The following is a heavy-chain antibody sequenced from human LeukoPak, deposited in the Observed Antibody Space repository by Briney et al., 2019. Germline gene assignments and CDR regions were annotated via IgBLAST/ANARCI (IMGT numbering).Heavy chain of an antibody. CDR3: ARELAAAGTEGAFDI. V-gene: IGHV1-69*04. CDR1: GGTFSSYA. Sequence: SVKVSCKASGGTFSSYAISWVRQAPGQGLEWMGRIIPILGIANYAQKLQGRVTITADKSTSTAYMELSSLRSEDTAVYYCARELAAAGTEGAFDIWGQGTMVTVSS. D-gene: IGHD6-13*01. J-gene: IGHJ3*02. CDR2: IIPILGIA.